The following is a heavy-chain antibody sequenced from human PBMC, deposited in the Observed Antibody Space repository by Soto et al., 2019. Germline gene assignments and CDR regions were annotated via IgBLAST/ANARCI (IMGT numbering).Heavy chain of an antibody. Sequence: EVQLLESGGGLVQPGGSLRLSCAASGFTFSSYAMSWVRQAPGKGLEWVSAITGSGGSTYYADSVKGRFTISRDNSKNTLYLQMNSLRAEDTAVYYCTKDRIAVAGGASDYWGQGTLVTVSS. V-gene: IGHV3-23*01. CDR3: TKDRIAVAGGASDY. CDR2: ITGSGGST. D-gene: IGHD6-19*01. CDR1: GFTFSSYA. J-gene: IGHJ4*02.